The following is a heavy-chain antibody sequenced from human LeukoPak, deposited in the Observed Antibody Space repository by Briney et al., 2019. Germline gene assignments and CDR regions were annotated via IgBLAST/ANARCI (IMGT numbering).Heavy chain of an antibody. CDR1: GGSFSGYY. D-gene: IGHD1-26*01. V-gene: IGHV4-34*01. CDR2: INHSGST. Sequence: PSETLSLPCAVYGGSFSGYYWRWIRQPPGKGLEGIGEINHSGSTNYNTSLKSRVTISVDTSKNQFSLKLSSVTAADTAVYYCARTSGSYYRTAGSYFDYWGQGTLVTVSS. J-gene: IGHJ4*02. CDR3: ARTSGSYYRTAGSYFDY.